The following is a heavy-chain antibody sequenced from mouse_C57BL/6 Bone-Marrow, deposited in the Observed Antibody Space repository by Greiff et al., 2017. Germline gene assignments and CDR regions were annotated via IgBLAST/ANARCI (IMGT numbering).Heavy chain of an antibody. CDR2: INPSSGYT. Sequence: VKLMESGAELARPGASVKMSCKASGYTFTSYTMHWVKQRPGQGLEWIGYINPSSGYTKYNQKFKDKATLTADKSSSTAYMQLSSLTSEDSAVYYCASCYDYDVNWYFDVWGTGTTVTVSS. J-gene: IGHJ1*03. CDR3: ASCYDYDVNWYFDV. D-gene: IGHD2-4*01. CDR1: GYTFTSYT. V-gene: IGHV1-4*01.